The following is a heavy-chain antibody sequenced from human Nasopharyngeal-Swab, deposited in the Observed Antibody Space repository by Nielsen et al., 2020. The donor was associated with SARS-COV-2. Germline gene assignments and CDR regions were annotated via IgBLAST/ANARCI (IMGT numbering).Heavy chain of an antibody. CDR1: GGTFSGYY. J-gene: IGHJ6*03. D-gene: IGHD6-19*01. CDR3: ARGASIAVAGILLPDYYYYMDV. CDR2: INHSGST. V-gene: IGHV4-34*01. Sequence: SETLSLTCAVYGGTFSGYYWSWIRQPPGKGLEGMGEINHSGSTNYNPSLKSRVTISVDTSKNQFSLKLSTVTAADTAVYYCARGASIAVAGILLPDYYYYMDVWGKGTTVTVSS.